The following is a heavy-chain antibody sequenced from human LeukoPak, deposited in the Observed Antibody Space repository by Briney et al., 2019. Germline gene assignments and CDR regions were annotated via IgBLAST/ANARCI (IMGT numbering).Heavy chain of an antibody. CDR1: GYTFTGYY. CDR2: INPNSGGT. J-gene: IGHJ3*02. Sequence: ASVKVSCKASGYTFTGYYMHWVRQAPGQGLEWMGWINPNSGGTNYAQKFQGWVTMTRDTSISTAYMELSRLRSDDTAVYYCARVQHYDILTGSATGAFDIWGQGTMVTVSS. CDR3: ARVQHYDILTGSATGAFDI. V-gene: IGHV1-2*04. D-gene: IGHD3-9*01.